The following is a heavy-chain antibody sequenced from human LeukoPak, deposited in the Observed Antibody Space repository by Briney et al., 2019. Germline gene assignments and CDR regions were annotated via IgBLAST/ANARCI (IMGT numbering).Heavy chain of an antibody. Sequence: ASVKVSCKASGYTFTDYFMNWMRQAPGQRLEWMGWINAGNGNTKYSQKLQGRVTITRDTSASTAYMQLSSLRAEDTAVYYCARGIYSYGYRGTDYWGQGTLVTVSS. CDR2: INAGNGNT. CDR1: GYTFTDYF. D-gene: IGHD5-18*01. V-gene: IGHV1/OR15-3*02. J-gene: IGHJ4*02. CDR3: ARGIYSYGYRGTDY.